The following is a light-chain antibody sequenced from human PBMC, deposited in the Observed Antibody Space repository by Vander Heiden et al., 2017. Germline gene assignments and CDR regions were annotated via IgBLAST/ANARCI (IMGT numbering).Light chain of an antibody. V-gene: IGKV1-39*01. CDR2: AAC. CDR1: QSSSSN. J-gene: IGKJ5*01. CDR3: RRSDRTSVT. Sequence: DIQMTQSPSSLSASVGDRATITCRASQSSSSNLNCYQQKPGKAPKLLIYAACSLQSGVPSKFSGSGSGTDFTLTISRLKPEDVATDYCRRSDRTSVTFGQGTRLEIK.